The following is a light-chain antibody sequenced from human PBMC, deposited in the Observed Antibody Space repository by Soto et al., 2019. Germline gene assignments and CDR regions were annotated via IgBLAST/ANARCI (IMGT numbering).Light chain of an antibody. V-gene: IGKV3-15*01. CDR3: QQYNDWWT. CDR1: QSFRGL. Sequence: EVVFTHSPVTLSLSPGEIATLSCRASQSFRGLLAWYQQKPGQPPRLLIYGASTRATGVPGRFSGSGSGTEFTLTISSLQSEDFAVYYCQQYNDWWTFGQGTKVDIK. J-gene: IGKJ1*01. CDR2: GAS.